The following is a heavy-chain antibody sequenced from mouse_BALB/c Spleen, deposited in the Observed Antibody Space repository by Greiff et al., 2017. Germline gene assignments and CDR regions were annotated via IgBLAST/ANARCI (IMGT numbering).Heavy chain of an antibody. V-gene: IGHV5-17*02. CDR2: ISSGSSTI. J-gene: IGHJ1*01. Sequence: EVKVVESGGGLVQPGGSRKLSCAASGFTFSSFGMHWVRQAPEKGLEWVAYISSGSSTIYYADTVKGRFTISRDNPKNTLFLQMTSLRSEDTAMYYCARCGTPYWYFDVWGAGTTVTVSS. CDR1: GFTFSSFG. CDR3: ARCGTPYWYFDV.